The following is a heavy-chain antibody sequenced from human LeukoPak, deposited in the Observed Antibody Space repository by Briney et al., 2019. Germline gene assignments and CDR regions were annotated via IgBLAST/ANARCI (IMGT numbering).Heavy chain of an antibody. Sequence: PSETLFLTCAVYGGSFSGYYWSWIRQPPGKGLEWIGEINHSGSTNYNPSLKSRVTISVDTSKNQFSLKLSSVTAADTAVYYCARESTIFGVVIHNWGQGTLVTVSS. CDR1: GGSFSGYY. D-gene: IGHD3-3*01. J-gene: IGHJ4*02. CDR2: INHSGST. CDR3: ARESTIFGVVIHN. V-gene: IGHV4-34*01.